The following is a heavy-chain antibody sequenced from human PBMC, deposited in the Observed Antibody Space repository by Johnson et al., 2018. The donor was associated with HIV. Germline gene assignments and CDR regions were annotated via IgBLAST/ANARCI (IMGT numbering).Heavy chain of an antibody. CDR2: ISYDGSNK. CDR3: ARDPFGALDGDAFDI. D-gene: IGHD3-10*01. V-gene: IGHV3-30*04. J-gene: IGHJ3*02. CDR1: GFTFSSYA. Sequence: QVQLVESGGGVVQPGRSLRLSCAASGFTFSSYAMHLVRKAPGKGLEWVAVISYDGSNKYYADSVKGRFTISRDNSKNTLYLQMNSLRAEDTAVYYCARDPFGALDGDAFDIWGQGTMVTVSS.